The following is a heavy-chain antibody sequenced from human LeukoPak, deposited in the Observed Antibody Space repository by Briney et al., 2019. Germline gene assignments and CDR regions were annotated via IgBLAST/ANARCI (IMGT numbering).Heavy chain of an antibody. V-gene: IGHV3-30*04. CDR2: ISYDGSEK. Sequence: GGSLRLSCAASGFTFSSYAMHWVRQAPGKGLEWVAVISYDGSEKYYGDSVKGRFTISRDNSKNTLYLQMNSLRAEDTAVYYCAARGPRGYDPPEAWGQGTLVTVSS. CDR1: GFTFSSYA. D-gene: IGHD5-12*01. J-gene: IGHJ4*02. CDR3: AARGPRGYDPPEA.